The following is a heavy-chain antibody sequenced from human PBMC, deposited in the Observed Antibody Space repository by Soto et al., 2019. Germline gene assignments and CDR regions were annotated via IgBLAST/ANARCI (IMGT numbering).Heavy chain of an antibody. CDR3: ARDRDDYGSGNYYNSIDF. J-gene: IGHJ4*02. V-gene: IGHV1-69*01. CDR1: GGIFSTYA. Sequence: QVQLVQSGAEVKKPGSSVKVSCKASGGIFSTYAISCLRQAPGQGLEWMGGIIPIFGTPNYAQRFQGRFTITADESTSKAYMELSRLRSEDTAVYYCARDRDDYGSGNYYNSIDFWGQGTLVNVSS. CDR2: IIPIFGTP. D-gene: IGHD3-10*01.